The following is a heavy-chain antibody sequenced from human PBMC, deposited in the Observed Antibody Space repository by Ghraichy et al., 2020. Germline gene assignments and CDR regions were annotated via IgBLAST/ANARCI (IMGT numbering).Heavy chain of an antibody. CDR2: ISGAGST. V-gene: IGHV3-23*01. J-gene: IGHJ6*02. CDR3: AKERDSSGYYSFRGDYYGMDV. D-gene: IGHD3-22*01. Sequence: GESLNISCAASGFTFSSYAISWVRQAPGKGLEWVSSISGAGSTYYAESVKGRFTISRDNSKNTLYLQMNSLRAEDTAVYYCAKERDSSGYYSFRGDYYGMDVWGQGTTVTVSS. CDR1: GFTFSSYA.